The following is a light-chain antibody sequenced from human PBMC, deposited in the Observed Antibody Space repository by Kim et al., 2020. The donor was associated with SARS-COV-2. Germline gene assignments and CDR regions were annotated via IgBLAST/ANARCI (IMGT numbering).Light chain of an antibody. CDR3: AAWDDSLNGWV. J-gene: IGLJ3*02. Sequence: QSVLTQPPSASGTPGQRVTISCSGSSSNIGTNTVTWYQQLPGTAPKVLIYENYQRPAGVPGRVAGSKSGTSASLAISGLQSEDEADYYCAAWDDSLNGWVFGGGTQLTVL. V-gene: IGLV1-44*01. CDR2: ENY. CDR1: SSNIGTNT.